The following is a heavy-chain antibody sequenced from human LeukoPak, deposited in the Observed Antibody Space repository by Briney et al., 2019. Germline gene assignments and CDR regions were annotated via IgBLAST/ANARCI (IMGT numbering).Heavy chain of an antibody. D-gene: IGHD3-3*01. CDR2: INHSGST. Sequence: SETLSLTCTVSGGSISSYYWSWIRQPPGKGLELIGEINHSGSTNYNPSLKSRVTISVDTSKNQFSLKLSSVTAADTAVYYCASFDFWSGSNNFDIWGQGTMVTVSS. J-gene: IGHJ3*02. V-gene: IGHV4-34*01. CDR3: ASFDFWSGSNNFDI. CDR1: GGSISSYY.